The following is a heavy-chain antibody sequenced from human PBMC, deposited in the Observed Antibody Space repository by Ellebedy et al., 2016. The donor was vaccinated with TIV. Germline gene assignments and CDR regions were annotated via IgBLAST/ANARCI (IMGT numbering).Heavy chain of an antibody. J-gene: IGHJ5*02. Sequence: PGGSLRLSCAASGFTFSSYSMNWVRQAPGKGLEWVSYISSSSSTIYYADSVKGRFTISRDNAKNSLYLQMNSLRDEDTAVYYCARDSRQPKLVGRRYNWFDPWGQGTLVTVSS. CDR2: ISSSSSTI. CDR1: GFTFSSYS. V-gene: IGHV3-48*02. CDR3: ARDSRQPKLVGRRYNWFDP. D-gene: IGHD1-26*01.